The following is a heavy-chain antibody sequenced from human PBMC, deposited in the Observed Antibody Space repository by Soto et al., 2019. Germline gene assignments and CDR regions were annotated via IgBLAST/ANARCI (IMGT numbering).Heavy chain of an antibody. CDR2: IIPHFGPA. J-gene: IGHJ6*02. CDR3: ARGALLGWHNYFALDV. CDR1: GDSFNNDG. V-gene: IGHV1-69*06. Sequence: QVQLVQSGAEVKKPGSSVKVSCKASGDSFNNDGVNWVRQAPGQGLEWVGGIIPHFGPAKYPQKFQGRATITAETPTNTVFMELLSLPSDDTAIYYCARGALLGWHNYFALDVWGQGTSVTVSS. D-gene: IGHD6-19*01.